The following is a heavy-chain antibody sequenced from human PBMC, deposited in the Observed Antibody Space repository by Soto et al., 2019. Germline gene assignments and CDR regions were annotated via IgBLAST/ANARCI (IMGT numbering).Heavy chain of an antibody. J-gene: IGHJ1*01. CDR3: ARSPRNYYALGSYSYFRH. CDR2: MNPNNGNT. V-gene: IGHV1-8*01. CDR1: GYTFTIYD. Sequence: ASVKVSCKASGYTFTIYDISGVVQSTVQGLEWMGWMNPNNGNTDYAPKFQGRVTMTMNTSIGTAYMELSSLRSEDTAVYYCARSPRNYYALGSYSYFRHWGQGTLVTVSS. D-gene: IGHD3-10*01.